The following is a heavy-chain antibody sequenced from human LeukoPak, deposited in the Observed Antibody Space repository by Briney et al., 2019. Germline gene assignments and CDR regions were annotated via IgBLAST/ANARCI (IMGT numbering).Heavy chain of an antibody. D-gene: IGHD1-26*01. CDR3: ARSMGATIYYYGMDV. Sequence: PGESLKISCKGSGYSFPSYWIAWVRQIPGKGLGWMGIIYPGDSDTTYSPSFQGQVTISVDKSIRTAYLQWSSLKASDTAMYYCARSMGATIYYYGMDVWGQGTTVTVSS. V-gene: IGHV5-51*01. CDR1: GYSFPSYW. J-gene: IGHJ6*02. CDR2: IYPGDSDT.